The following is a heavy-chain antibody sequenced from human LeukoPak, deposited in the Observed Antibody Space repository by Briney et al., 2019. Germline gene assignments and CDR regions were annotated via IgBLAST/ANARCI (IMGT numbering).Heavy chain of an antibody. Sequence: PGGSLRLSCAASGFTFSSYAMHWVRQAPGKGLEYVSAISSNGGSTYYANSVKGRFTISRDNSKNTLYLQMGSLRAEDMAVYYCAREVQLERGVPGMIDYWGQGTLVTVSS. V-gene: IGHV3-64*01. CDR1: GFTFSSYA. D-gene: IGHD1-1*01. J-gene: IGHJ4*02. CDR2: ISSNGGST. CDR3: AREVQLERGVPGMIDY.